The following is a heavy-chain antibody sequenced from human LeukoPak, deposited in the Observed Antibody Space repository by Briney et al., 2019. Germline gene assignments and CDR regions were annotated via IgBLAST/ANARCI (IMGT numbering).Heavy chain of an antibody. Sequence: ASVKVSCKASGYTFTSYGISWVRQAPGQGLEWMGWISAYNGNTNYAQKLQGRVTMTTDTSTSTAYMELRSLRSDDTAVYCCARDSSGWYAYYYYGMDVWGQGTTVTVSS. CDR2: ISAYNGNT. D-gene: IGHD6-19*01. V-gene: IGHV1-18*01. CDR1: GYTFTSYG. CDR3: ARDSSGWYAYYYYGMDV. J-gene: IGHJ6*02.